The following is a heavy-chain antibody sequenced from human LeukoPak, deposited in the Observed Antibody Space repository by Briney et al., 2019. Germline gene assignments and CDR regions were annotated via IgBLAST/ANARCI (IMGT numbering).Heavy chain of an antibody. CDR3: ARSHGYNFYYFDY. CDR2: IYYSGST. V-gene: IGHV4-59*01. CDR1: GGSISSYY. J-gene: IGHJ4*02. Sequence: PSETLSLTCTVSGGSISSYYWSWIRQPPGKGLEWIGYIYYSGSTNYNPSLKSRVTISVDTSKNQFSLKLSSVTAADTAVYYCARSHGYNFYYFDYWGQGTLVTVSS. D-gene: IGHD5-24*01.